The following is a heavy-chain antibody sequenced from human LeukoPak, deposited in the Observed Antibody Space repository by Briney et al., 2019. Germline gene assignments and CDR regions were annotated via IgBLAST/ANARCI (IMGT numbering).Heavy chain of an antibody. J-gene: IGHJ4*02. CDR1: GFTVSSNY. V-gene: IGHV3-53*01. Sequence: GGSLRLSCAASGFTVSSNYMSWVRQAPGKGLEWVSVIYSGGSTYYADSVKGRFTISRDNSKNTLYLQMNSLRAEDTAVYYCARVSEPLSALDYWGQGTLVTVSS. CDR3: ARVSEPLSALDY. CDR2: IYSGGST.